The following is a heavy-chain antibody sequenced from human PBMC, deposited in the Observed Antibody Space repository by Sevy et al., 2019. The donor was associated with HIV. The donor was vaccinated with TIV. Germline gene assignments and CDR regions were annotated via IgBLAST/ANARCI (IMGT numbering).Heavy chain of an antibody. Sequence: GGCLRLSCAASGFTFGTYAMFWVRQAPGKGLEWVTLTSYDGSSKYYADSVKGRFTISRDNSKKTLYLQMNSLRAEDTAVYYCSRDAGGGNSFDYWGQGTLVTVSS. D-gene: IGHD2-15*01. CDR2: TSYDGSSK. CDR3: SRDAGGGNSFDY. J-gene: IGHJ4*02. V-gene: IGHV3-30-3*01. CDR1: GFTFGTYA.